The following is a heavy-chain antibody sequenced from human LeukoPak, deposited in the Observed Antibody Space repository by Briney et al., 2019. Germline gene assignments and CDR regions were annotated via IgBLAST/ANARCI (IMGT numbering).Heavy chain of an antibody. V-gene: IGHV3-30*18. Sequence: GRSLRLSCAASGFTFSSYGMHWVRQAPGKGLEWVAVISYDGSNKYYADSVKGRFTISRDNSKNTLYLQMNSLRAEDTAVYYCAKDAGYDFWSGYYNYYGMGVWGQGTTVTVSS. CDR3: AKDAGYDFWSGYYNYYGMGV. CDR2: ISYDGSNK. CDR1: GFTFSSYG. D-gene: IGHD3-3*01. J-gene: IGHJ6*02.